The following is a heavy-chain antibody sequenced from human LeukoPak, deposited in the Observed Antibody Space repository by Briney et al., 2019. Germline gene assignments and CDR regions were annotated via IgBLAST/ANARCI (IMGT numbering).Heavy chain of an antibody. V-gene: IGHV1-2*02. Sequence: ASVTVSCKASGYTFTGYYMHWVRQAPGQGLEWMGWINPNSGGTNYAQKFQGRVTMTRDTSISTAYMELSRLRSDDTAVYYCARVSYSGYDFAFDIWGQGTMVTVSS. CDR2: INPNSGGT. CDR3: ARVSYSGYDFAFDI. D-gene: IGHD5-12*01. CDR1: GYTFTGYY. J-gene: IGHJ3*02.